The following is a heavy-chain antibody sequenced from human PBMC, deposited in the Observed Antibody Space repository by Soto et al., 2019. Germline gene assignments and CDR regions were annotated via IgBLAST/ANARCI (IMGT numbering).Heavy chain of an antibody. CDR3: ARDSGHYGKGWFDP. CDR2: IYHSGST. J-gene: IGHJ5*02. D-gene: IGHD3-10*01. CDR1: GASISSGGYY. V-gene: IGHV4-31*03. Sequence: SETLSLTCTVSGASISSGGYYWDWMRHHPGKGLEWIGYIYHSGSTNYNPSLKSRVTMSVDTSKNQFSLKLSYVTAADTALYYCARDSGHYGKGWFDPWGQGTLVTVSS.